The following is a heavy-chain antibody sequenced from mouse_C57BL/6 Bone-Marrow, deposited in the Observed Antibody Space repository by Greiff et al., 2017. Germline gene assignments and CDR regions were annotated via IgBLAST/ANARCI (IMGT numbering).Heavy chain of an antibody. CDR2: IYPSDSET. CDR3: ARWGYDGPGLYFDV. Sequence: QVQLQQPGAELVRPGSSVKLSCKASGYTFTSYWMDWVKQRPGQGLEWIGNIYPSDSETHYNQKFKVKATLTVDNSSSTAYMQLSSLTSEDSAVYYWARWGYDGPGLYFDVWGTGTTVTVSS. D-gene: IGHD2-2*01. V-gene: IGHV1-61*01. J-gene: IGHJ1*03. CDR1: GYTFTSYW.